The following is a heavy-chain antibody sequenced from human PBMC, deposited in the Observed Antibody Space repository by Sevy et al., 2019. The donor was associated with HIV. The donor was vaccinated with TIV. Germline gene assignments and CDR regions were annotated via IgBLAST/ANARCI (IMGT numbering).Heavy chain of an antibody. Sequence: GSLRLSCAASGFTFSSYSMNWVRQAPGKGLEWVSSISSSSSYIYYADSVKGRFTISRDNAKNSLYLQMNSLRAEDTAVYYCASGGAARPSWFDPWGEGTLVTVSS. CDR3: ASGGAARPSWFDP. V-gene: IGHV3-21*01. CDR1: GFTFSSYS. CDR2: ISSSSSYI. J-gene: IGHJ5*02. D-gene: IGHD6-6*01.